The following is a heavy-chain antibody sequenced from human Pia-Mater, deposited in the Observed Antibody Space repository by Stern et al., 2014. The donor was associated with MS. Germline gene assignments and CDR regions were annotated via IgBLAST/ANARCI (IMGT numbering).Heavy chain of an antibody. CDR2: IYPGDSDT. J-gene: IGHJ4*02. Sequence: VQLVESGTEVKKPGESLKISCKGSGYSFSNYWIGWVRQMPGKGLEWIGIIYPGDSDTRYSPSFQGQVTIPADKSINTAYLQWSSLKASDTAIYYCATAPPRGYAYGNFDYWGQGTLVTVSS. CDR3: ATAPPRGYAYGNFDY. D-gene: IGHD5-18*01. CDR1: GYSFSNYW. V-gene: IGHV5-51*03.